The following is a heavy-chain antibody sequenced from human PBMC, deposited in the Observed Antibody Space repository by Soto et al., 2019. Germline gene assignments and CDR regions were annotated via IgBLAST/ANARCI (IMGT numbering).Heavy chain of an antibody. D-gene: IGHD1-1*01. J-gene: IGHJ6*02. CDR1: SGPSSSHN. Sequence: QVQLQQSGPGLVKPSETLSLTCSVSSGPSSSHNWGWIRQPPGRGLEWIGYVYSTGGTSYNPSLKSRVTISADTSTNRISLTLTSVTAADTAVYYCVRQGIGNLHGLVDVWGQGTTVRVSS. V-gene: IGHV4-59*08. CDR2: VYSTGGT. CDR3: VRQGIGNLHGLVDV.